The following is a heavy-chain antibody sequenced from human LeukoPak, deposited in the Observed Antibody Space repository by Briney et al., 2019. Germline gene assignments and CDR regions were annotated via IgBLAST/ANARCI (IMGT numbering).Heavy chain of an antibody. D-gene: IGHD4-17*01. CDR2: ISYDASNK. J-gene: IGHJ4*02. V-gene: IGHV3-30-3*01. Sequence: GGSLRLSCAASGFTFSNYAMHWVRQAPGKGLEGVAVISYDASNKYYADSVKGRFTISRDNSKNTLYLQMNSLRSEDTAVYYCARDDYGDYGLLDFWGQGTLVTVSS. CDR3: ARDDYGDYGLLDF. CDR1: GFTFSNYA.